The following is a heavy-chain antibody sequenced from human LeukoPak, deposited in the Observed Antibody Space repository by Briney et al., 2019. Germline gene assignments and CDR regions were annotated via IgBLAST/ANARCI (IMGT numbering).Heavy chain of an antibody. J-gene: IGHJ5*02. CDR3: ASRIVVVTAITWFDP. D-gene: IGHD2-21*02. CDR2: IYYSGST. Sequence: SEALSLTCTVSGVSISSYYWSWIRQPPGKGLEWIGYIYYSGSTNYNPSLKSRVTISVDKSKNQFSLKLSSVTAADTAVYYCASRIVVVTAITWFDPWGHGTTVTVSS. CDR1: GVSISSYY. V-gene: IGHV4-59*12.